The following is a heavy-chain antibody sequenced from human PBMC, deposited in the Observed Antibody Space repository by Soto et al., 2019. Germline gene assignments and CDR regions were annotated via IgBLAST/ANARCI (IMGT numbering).Heavy chain of an antibody. CDR2: FYYSGST. V-gene: IGHV4-39*01. J-gene: IGHJ4*02. D-gene: IGHD1-26*01. Sequence: SETLSLTCTVSGGSISSGPYSWGWIRQPPGKGLEWIGTFYYSGSTYYNPSLESRVTISVDTSKNQFSLKVSSVTAADTAVYYCARGLITGSQYSGGWYYFDSWGQGTQVTVSS. CDR3: ARGLITGSQYSGGWYYFDS. CDR1: GGSISSGPYS.